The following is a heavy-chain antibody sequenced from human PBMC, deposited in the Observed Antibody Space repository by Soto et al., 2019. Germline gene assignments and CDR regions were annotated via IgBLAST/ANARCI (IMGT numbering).Heavy chain of an antibody. CDR3: AKIPHSSSWYLDAFDI. Sequence: EVQLLESGGGLVQPGGSLRLSCAASGFTFSSYAMSWVRQAPGKGLEWVSAISGSGGSTYYADSVKRRFTISRDNSKNTLYLQMNSLRAEDTAVYYCAKIPHSSSWYLDAFDIWGQGTMVTVSS. J-gene: IGHJ3*02. CDR1: GFTFSSYA. CDR2: ISGSGGST. V-gene: IGHV3-23*01. D-gene: IGHD6-13*01.